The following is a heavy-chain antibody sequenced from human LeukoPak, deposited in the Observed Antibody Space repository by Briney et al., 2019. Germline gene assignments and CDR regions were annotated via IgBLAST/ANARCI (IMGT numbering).Heavy chain of an antibody. V-gene: IGHV3-23*01. CDR1: GFTFSSFA. J-gene: IGHJ4*02. CDR2: FSETNSGI. CDR3: AKGSSVSRPYYFDH. D-gene: IGHD3-22*01. Sequence: GGPLRLSCAASGFTFSSFAMSWVRQAPGKGLEWVSGFSETNSGIYYADSVKGRFTISRDNSRNTLYLQMDSLGAEDTAVYYCAKGSSVSRPYYFDHWGQGTLVTVSS.